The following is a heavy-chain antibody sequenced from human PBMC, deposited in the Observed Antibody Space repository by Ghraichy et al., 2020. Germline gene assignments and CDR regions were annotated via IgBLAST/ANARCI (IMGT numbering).Heavy chain of an antibody. J-gene: IGHJ4*02. CDR1: GFTFSRYV. D-gene: IGHD2/OR15-2a*01. V-gene: IGHV3-64D*09. CDR3: VKGLTTYGFDS. CDR2: INNNGGIT. Sequence: GGSLRLSCAASGFTFSRYVMYWVRQAPGKGLEYVATINNNGGITYYADSVKGRFTISRDNSKNTLYLQMSSLRTEDTAVYYCVKGLTTYGFDSLGQGTQGTVST.